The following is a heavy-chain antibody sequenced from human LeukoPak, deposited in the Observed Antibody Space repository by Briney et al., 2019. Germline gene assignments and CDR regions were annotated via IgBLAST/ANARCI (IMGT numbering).Heavy chain of an antibody. CDR2: IYHSGST. D-gene: IGHD2-2*02. CDR3: ASLLGTALITDIVVVPAAISDY. J-gene: IGHJ4*02. V-gene: IGHV4-38-2*01. CDR1: GYSISSGYY. Sequence: SETLSLTCAVSGYSISSGYYWGWIRQPPGKGLEWIGSIYHSGSTYYNPSLKSRVTISVDTSKNQFSLKLSSVTAVDTAVYYCASLLGTALITDIVVVPAAISDYWGEGTLVTVSS.